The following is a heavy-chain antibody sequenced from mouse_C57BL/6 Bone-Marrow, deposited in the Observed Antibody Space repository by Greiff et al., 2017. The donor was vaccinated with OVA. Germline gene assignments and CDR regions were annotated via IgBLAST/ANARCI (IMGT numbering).Heavy chain of an antibody. Sequence: EVQLQQSGAELVRPGASVKLSCTASGFNIKDDYMHWVKQRPEQGLEWIGWIDPENGDTEYASKFQGKATITADTSSNTAYLQLSSLTSEDTAVYYCTTMLQLRLRDYAMDYWGQGTSVTVSS. CDR2: IDPENGDT. D-gene: IGHD3-2*02. V-gene: IGHV14-4*01. CDR3: TTMLQLRLRDYAMDY. J-gene: IGHJ4*01. CDR1: GFNIKDDY.